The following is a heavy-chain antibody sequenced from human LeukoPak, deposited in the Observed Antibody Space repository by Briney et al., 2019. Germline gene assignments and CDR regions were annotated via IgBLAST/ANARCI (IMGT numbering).Heavy chain of an antibody. Sequence: PGGSLRLSCAASGFTFSSYGMHWVRQAPGKGLEWVGRIKTKTDGGTTDYAAPVKGRFTISRDDSKNTLYLQMNSLKTEDTAVYYCTIDLVGATDFYYGMDVWGQGTTVTVSS. CDR2: IKTKTDGGTT. CDR3: TIDLVGATDFYYGMDV. CDR1: GFTFSSYG. V-gene: IGHV3-15*07. J-gene: IGHJ6*02. D-gene: IGHD1-26*01.